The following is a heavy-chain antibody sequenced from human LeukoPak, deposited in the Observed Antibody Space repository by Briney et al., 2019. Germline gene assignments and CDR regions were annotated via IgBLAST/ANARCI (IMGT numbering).Heavy chain of an antibody. CDR1: GFTFSSYA. CDR2: ISGSSGRT. J-gene: IGHJ4*02. D-gene: IGHD2-8*01. Sequence: GGSLRLSCVASGFTFSSYAMIWVRQAPGKGLEWVSGISGSSGRTYYADSVKGRFTISRDNSKNTLYLQMNSLRAEDTAVYYCAKESSLNHWGQGTLVTVSS. CDR3: AKESSLNH. V-gene: IGHV3-23*01.